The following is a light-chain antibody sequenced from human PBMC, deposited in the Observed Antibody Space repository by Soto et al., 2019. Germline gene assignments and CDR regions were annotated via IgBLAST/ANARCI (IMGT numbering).Light chain of an antibody. V-gene: IGKV3-20*01. CDR3: QHYVTSLTT. Sequence: EIVLTRAPGTRSLSPGERATLSCGASQSVTSNYLAWYQQKPGQAPRLLIFGASIRVKGIPDRFIGSGSGTDLTLTISRLEPEDFAVYYCQHYVTSLTTFGQGTKVDIK. CDR2: GAS. J-gene: IGKJ1*01. CDR1: QSVTSNY.